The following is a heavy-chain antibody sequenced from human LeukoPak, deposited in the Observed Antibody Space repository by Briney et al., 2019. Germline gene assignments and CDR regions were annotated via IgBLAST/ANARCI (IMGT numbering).Heavy chain of an antibody. Sequence: PSETLSLTCTVSGGSISSSSYYWGWIRQPPGKGLEWIGNIYYSGATHYGPSLKSRVTMSVDTSKNHFSLNLGSVTAADTAVYYCARLYGSAYVDYWGQGTLVTVSS. CDR2: IYYSGAT. J-gene: IGHJ4*02. D-gene: IGHD3-10*01. V-gene: IGHV4-39*02. CDR3: ARLYGSAYVDY. CDR1: GGSISSSSYY.